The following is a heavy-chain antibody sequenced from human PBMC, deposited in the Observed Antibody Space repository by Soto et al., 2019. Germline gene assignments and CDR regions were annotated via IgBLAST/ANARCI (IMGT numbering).Heavy chain of an antibody. D-gene: IGHD1-1*01. V-gene: IGHV3-30-3*01. CDR3: ARECAPAGTTHNWFDP. J-gene: IGHJ5*02. Sequence: GGSLRLSCAASGFTFSSYAMHWVRQAPGKGLEWVAVISYDGSNKYYADSVKGRFTISRDNAKNSLYLQMNSLRAEDTAVYYCARECAPAGTTHNWFDPWGQGTLVTVSS. CDR1: GFTFSSYA. CDR2: ISYDGSNK.